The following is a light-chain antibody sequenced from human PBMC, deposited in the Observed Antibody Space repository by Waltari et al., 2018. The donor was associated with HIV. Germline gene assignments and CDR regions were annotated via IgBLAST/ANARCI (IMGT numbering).Light chain of an antibody. Sequence: ATLSCRASQSVSSNLAWYQQKPGQAPRLLIYGASTRATGIPARFSGSGSGTDFTLTISSLQSEDFAVYYCQQYNNWPPITFGQGTRLEIK. CDR2: GAS. V-gene: IGKV3-15*01. CDR3: QQYNNWPPIT. J-gene: IGKJ5*01. CDR1: QSVSSN.